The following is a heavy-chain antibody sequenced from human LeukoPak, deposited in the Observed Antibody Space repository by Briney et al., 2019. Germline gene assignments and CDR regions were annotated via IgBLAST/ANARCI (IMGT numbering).Heavy chain of an antibody. D-gene: IGHD3-16*01. CDR1: GGSISSHY. Sequence: SETLSLTCTVSGGSISSHYWSWIRQPPGKGLEWIGYIYYSGSTNYNPSLKSRVTISVDTSKNQFSLKLSSVTAADTAVYYCARDYVAAGFDYWGQGTLVTVSS. V-gene: IGHV4-59*11. CDR3: ARDYVAAGFDY. CDR2: IYYSGST. J-gene: IGHJ4*02.